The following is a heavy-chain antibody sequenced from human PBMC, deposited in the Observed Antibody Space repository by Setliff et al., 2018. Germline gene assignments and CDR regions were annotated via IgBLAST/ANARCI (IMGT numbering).Heavy chain of an antibody. D-gene: IGHD1-26*01. J-gene: IGHJ2*01. V-gene: IGHV3-21*01. Sequence: PGGSLRLSCAASGFTFSRYTINWVRQAPGKGLEWVSYISSSSSYIYYTDSVKGRFAISRDNAKNSLYLQMNSLRAEATAVYYCAGDPPWELRYFDLWGRGTLVTVSS. CDR1: GFTFSRYT. CDR2: ISSSSSYI. CDR3: AGDPPWELRYFDL.